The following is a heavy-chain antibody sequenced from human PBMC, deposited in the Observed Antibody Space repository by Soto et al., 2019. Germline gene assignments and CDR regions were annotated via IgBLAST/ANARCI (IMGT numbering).Heavy chain of an antibody. CDR3: AREMTTTYRSHYYFDY. CDR1: GGSISSYY. V-gene: IGHV4-4*07. J-gene: IGHJ4*02. D-gene: IGHD4-17*01. CDR2: IYTSGST. Sequence: SETLSLTCTVSGGSISSYYWSWIRQPAGKGLEWIGRIYTSGSTNYNPSLKSRVTMSVDTSKNQFSPKLSSVTAADTAVYYCAREMTTTYRSHYYFDYWGQGTLVTVSS.